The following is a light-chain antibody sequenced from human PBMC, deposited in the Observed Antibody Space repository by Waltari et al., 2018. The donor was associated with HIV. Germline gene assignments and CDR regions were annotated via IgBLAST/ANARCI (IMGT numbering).Light chain of an antibody. V-gene: IGLV2-14*01. J-gene: IGLJ3*02. CDR3: ASYTRTSTVV. CDR2: HAN. Sequence: QSALTQPASVSGSLGQSITLSCIGTSSDIATYVSWYQHHPDNAPRLVIYHANTRPSGIPLRFSGSKSGNTASLTISGLQAEDEADYYCASYTRTSTVVFGGGTKVTVL. CDR1: SSDIATY.